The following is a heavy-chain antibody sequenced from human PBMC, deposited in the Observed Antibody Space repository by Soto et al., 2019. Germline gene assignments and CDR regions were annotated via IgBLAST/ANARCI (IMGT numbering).Heavy chain of an antibody. V-gene: IGHV3-33*01. J-gene: IGHJ4*02. CDR2: IWYDGSNK. CDR1: GFTFSSYG. D-gene: IGHD6-13*01. Sequence: GGSLRLSCAASGFTFSSYGMHWVRQAPGKGLEWVAVIWYDGSNKYYADSVKGRFTISRDNSKNTLYLQMNSLRAEDTAVYYCASDSSSPNSGPNYWGQGTLVTVSS. CDR3: ASDSSSPNSGPNY.